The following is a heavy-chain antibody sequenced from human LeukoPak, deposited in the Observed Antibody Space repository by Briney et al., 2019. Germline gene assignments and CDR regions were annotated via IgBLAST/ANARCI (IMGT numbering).Heavy chain of an antibody. J-gene: IGHJ5*02. D-gene: IGHD5-18*01. Sequence: PSETLSLTCTVSGGSFSSYYWSWIRQPAGKGLEWIGRVYTTGSTNYNPSLKSRVGMSVDTSKNQFSLSLTSVTVADTAVYYCARVEPLKMVKSPWGQGILVTVSS. CDR1: GGSFSSYY. CDR3: ARVEPLKMVKSP. CDR2: VYTTGST. V-gene: IGHV4-4*07.